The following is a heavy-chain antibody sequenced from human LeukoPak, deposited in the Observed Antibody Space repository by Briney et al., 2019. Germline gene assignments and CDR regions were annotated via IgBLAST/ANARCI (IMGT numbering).Heavy chain of an antibody. J-gene: IGHJ4*02. V-gene: IGHV4-34*01. CDR3: ARVNIVVVPAAYFDY. CDR2: INHSGST. CDR1: GGSFSGYY. Sequence: SETLSLTCAVYGGSFSGYYWSWIRQPPGKGLEWIGEINHSGSTNYNPSLKSRVTISVDTSKNQFSLKLSSVTAADTAVYYCARVNIVVVPAAYFDYWGQGTLVTVSS. D-gene: IGHD2-2*01.